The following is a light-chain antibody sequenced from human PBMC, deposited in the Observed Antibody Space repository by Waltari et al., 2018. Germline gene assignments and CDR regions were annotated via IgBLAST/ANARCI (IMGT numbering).Light chain of an antibody. CDR1: KLGDKY. V-gene: IGLV3-1*01. Sequence: SYELTQPPSVSVSPGQTASLTCSGDKLGDKYVCWYQQKPGHSPEVVSYQDSLRPSGIPERFSGSNSGNTATLTISGTQPVDDADYYCQAWDSGVVFGGGTKLTVL. J-gene: IGLJ3*02. CDR3: QAWDSGVV. CDR2: QDS.